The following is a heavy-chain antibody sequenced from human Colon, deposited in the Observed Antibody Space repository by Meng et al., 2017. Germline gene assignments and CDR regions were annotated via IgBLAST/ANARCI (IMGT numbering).Heavy chain of an antibody. V-gene: IGHV3-30*01. D-gene: IGHD1-14*01. CDR2: ISSDGRLK. CDR1: GFTFDSHP. J-gene: IGHJ4*02. CDR3: ARDSGITFDH. Sequence: QVHRVEAGGGVVQPGKSLSLSCAASGFTFDSHPMHWVRQAPGKGLEWVALISSDGRLKEYGDSVKGRFTIARDNANNTVYLQMNSLRAEDTAVYHCARDSGITFDHWGQGALVTVSS.